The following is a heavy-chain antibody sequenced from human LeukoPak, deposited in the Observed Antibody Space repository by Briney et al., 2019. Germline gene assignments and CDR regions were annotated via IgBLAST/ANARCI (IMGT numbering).Heavy chain of an antibody. J-gene: IGHJ4*02. Sequence: SETLSLTCSVSGYSIRSGYHWAWFRQAPGKGLEWMGSIYQSGSTYDNLSLKSRVTLSVDTSRNQFSLKLTSVTAADTAVYYCARVSTWFGELLQENFDYWGQGTLVTVSS. CDR3: ARVSTWFGELLQENFDY. CDR2: IYQSGST. V-gene: IGHV4-38-2*02. D-gene: IGHD3-10*01. CDR1: GYSIRSGYH.